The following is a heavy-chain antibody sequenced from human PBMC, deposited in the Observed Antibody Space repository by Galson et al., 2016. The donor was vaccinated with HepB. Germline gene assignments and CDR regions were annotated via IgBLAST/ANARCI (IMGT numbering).Heavy chain of an antibody. Sequence: SLRLSCAASGCPFSSHAMTWVRQAPGQGLEWVANINSDVGAEYYVESVKGRVTVSTDNATNSLYLHLNTLRAEDTALYYCARDRSVPGVVLDHWGQGTLVTVSS. D-gene: IGHD2-8*01. V-gene: IGHV3-7*04. J-gene: IGHJ4*02. CDR3: ARDRSVPGVVLDH. CDR1: GCPFSSHA. CDR2: INSDVGAE.